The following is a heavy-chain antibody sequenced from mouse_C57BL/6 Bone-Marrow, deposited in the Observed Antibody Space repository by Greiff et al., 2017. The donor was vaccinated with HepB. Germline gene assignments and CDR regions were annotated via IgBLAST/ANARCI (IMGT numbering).Heavy chain of an antibody. J-gene: IGHJ4*01. Sequence: EVQLVESGGGLVQPGGSMKLSCAASGFTFSDAWMDWVRQSPEKGLEWVAEIRNKANNHATYYAESVKGRFTISRDDSKSSVYLQMNSLRAEDTGIYYCTRENYYGPYAMDYWGQGTSVTVSS. CDR1: GFTFSDAW. D-gene: IGHD1-1*01. CDR3: TRENYYGPYAMDY. V-gene: IGHV6-6*01. CDR2: IRNKANNHAT.